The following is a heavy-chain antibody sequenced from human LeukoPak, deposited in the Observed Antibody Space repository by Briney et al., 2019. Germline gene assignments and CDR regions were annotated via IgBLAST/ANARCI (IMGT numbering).Heavy chain of an antibody. CDR1: GGSISSYY. CDR2: IYYSGST. CDR3: ARASSWYAYFDY. Sequence: SETLSLTCTVSGGSISSYYWSWIRQPPGKGLEWVGYIYYSGSTNYNPSLKSRVTISVDTSKNQFSLKLSSVTAADTAVYYCARASSWYAYFDYWGQGALVTVSS. V-gene: IGHV4-59*01. J-gene: IGHJ4*02. D-gene: IGHD6-13*01.